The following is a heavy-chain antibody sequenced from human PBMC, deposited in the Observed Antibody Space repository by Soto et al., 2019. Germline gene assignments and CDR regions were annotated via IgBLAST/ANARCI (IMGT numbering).Heavy chain of an antibody. CDR2: VYYSGTT. J-gene: IGHJ4*02. CDR3: ARHHTTTWGSYRYTSPHYFDY. D-gene: IGHD3-16*02. CDR1: GGSISSDNYY. V-gene: IGHV4-39*01. Sequence: SETLSLTCSVFGGSISSDNYYWGWIRQPPGKGLEWIGSVYYSGTTYYNPPLTSRVTIFVDTSKNQFSLKLSSVTAADSAVYYCARHHTTTWGSYRYTSPHYFDYWGQGTLVTVSS.